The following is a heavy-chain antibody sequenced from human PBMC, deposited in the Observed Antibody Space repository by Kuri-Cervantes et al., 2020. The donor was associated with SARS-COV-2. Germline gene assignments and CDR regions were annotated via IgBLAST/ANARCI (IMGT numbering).Heavy chain of an antibody. CDR3: AGNLFIEAERYFDC. CDR2: IIPIFGTA. Sequence: SVKVSCKASGGTFSSYAISWVRQAPGQGLEWMGGIIPIFGTANYVQKFQGRVTITRDTSASTTYMVLGSLRSEDTAVYYWAGNLFIEAERYFDCWGQGTLVTVSS. CDR1: GGTFSSYA. J-gene: IGHJ4*02. V-gene: IGHV1-69*05. D-gene: IGHD6-6*01.